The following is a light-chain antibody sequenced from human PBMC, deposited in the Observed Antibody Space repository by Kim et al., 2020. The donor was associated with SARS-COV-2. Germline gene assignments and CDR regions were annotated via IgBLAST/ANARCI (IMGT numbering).Light chain of an antibody. Sequence: GQSITLSCTGTSSDVGGYNYVSWYQQHPGEAPKLMIYDVSNRPSGVSNRFSGSKSGNTASLTISGLQAEDEADYYCSSYTSSSNWVFGGGTQLTVL. CDR2: DVS. CDR3: SSYTSSSNWV. J-gene: IGLJ3*02. V-gene: IGLV2-14*03. CDR1: SSDVGGYNY.